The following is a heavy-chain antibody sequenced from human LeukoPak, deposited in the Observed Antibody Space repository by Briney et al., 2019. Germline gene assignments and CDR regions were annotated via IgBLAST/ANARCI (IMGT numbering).Heavy chain of an antibody. CDR3: ARGYGDFLDY. J-gene: IGHJ4*02. CDR2: ISTSGSYI. D-gene: IGHD4-17*01. Sequence: PGGSLRLSCAASGFTFSDYNMNWVRQAPGKGLEWVSSISTSGSYIYYADSVKGRYAISRDNAKNSLYLQMNSLTAEDTAVYYCARGYGDFLDYWGQGTLVTVSS. V-gene: IGHV3-21*01. CDR1: GFTFSDYN.